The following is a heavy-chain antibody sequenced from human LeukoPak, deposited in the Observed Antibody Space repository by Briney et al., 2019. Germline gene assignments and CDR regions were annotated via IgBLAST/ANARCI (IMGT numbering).Heavy chain of an antibody. D-gene: IGHD4-23*01. Sequence: ASVKVSCXASGYTFTGYYMHWVRQAHGQGLEWMGWINPNSGGTNYAQKFQGRVTMTRDTSISTAYMELSRLRSDDTAVYYCARSPLRWEADIWGQGAMVTVSS. J-gene: IGHJ3*02. CDR1: GYTFTGYY. V-gene: IGHV1-2*02. CDR3: ARSPLRWEADI. CDR2: INPNSGGT.